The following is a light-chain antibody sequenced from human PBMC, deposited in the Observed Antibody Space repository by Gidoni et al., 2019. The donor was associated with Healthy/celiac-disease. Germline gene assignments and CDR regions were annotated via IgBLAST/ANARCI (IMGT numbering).Light chain of an antibody. CDR1: QSVLYSSNNKNY. Sequence: DIVMTQSPDSLAVSLGERATINCKSSQSVLYSSNNKNYLAWYQQKPGQPPKLLIYWASTRESGVPDRVSGSGSGTDFTPTISSLQAEDVAVYYCQQYYSTLSYTFGQGTKLEIK. J-gene: IGKJ2*01. CDR3: QQYYSTLSYT. V-gene: IGKV4-1*01. CDR2: WAS.